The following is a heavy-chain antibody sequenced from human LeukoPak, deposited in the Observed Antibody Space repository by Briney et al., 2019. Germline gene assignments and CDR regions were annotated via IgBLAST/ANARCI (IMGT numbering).Heavy chain of an antibody. V-gene: IGHV3-21*01. D-gene: IGHD4-11*01. CDR1: GFTFSISA. Sequence: GGSLRLSCAASGFTFSISAMNWVRQAPGKGLEWVSSINNVGSHIYYAGSVRGRFTISRDNAKNSLYLQMSSLRAEDTAVYYCTRDPTQYLRYGYFDYWGQGTLVTVSS. CDR3: TRDPTQYLRYGYFDY. CDR2: INNVGSHI. J-gene: IGHJ4*02.